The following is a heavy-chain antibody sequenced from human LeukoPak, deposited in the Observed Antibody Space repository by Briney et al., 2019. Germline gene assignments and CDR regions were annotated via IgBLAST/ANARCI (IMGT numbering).Heavy chain of an antibody. CDR1: GVTFSSYA. CDR2: ISYDGSNK. D-gene: IGHD6-13*01. Sequence: PAGPLRLSCAASGVTFSSYAKHWVRQAPGQGQERVAVISYDGSNKYYADSVKGRFTISRDNSKNTLYLQMNSLRAEDTAVYYCARDKAAAGIFDYWGQGTLVTVSS. J-gene: IGHJ4*02. V-gene: IGHV3-30*04. CDR3: ARDKAAAGIFDY.